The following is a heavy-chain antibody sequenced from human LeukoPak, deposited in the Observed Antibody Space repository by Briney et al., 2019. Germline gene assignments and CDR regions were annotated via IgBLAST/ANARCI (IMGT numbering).Heavy chain of an antibody. CDR1: GGSIDSGGFY. Sequence: SETLSLTCIVSGGSIDSGGFYWGWIRQPPGKGPEWIGTVYYTGTAYYNPSLQSRVTISVDMSKGQFSLRLTSVTAADTAVYYCARDPSGYSSGWYFDYWGQGTLVTVSS. J-gene: IGHJ4*02. CDR3: ARDPSGYSSGWYFDY. V-gene: IGHV4-39*07. D-gene: IGHD6-19*01. CDR2: VYYTGTA.